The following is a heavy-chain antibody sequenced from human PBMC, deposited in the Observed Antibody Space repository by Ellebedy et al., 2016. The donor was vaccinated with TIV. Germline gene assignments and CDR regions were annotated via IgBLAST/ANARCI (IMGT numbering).Heavy chain of an antibody. D-gene: IGHD3-10*01. Sequence: GGSLRLXXVASGFTFSNYVMSWVRQAPGKGLEWVSAISGTAVTTYYADSVKGRFTISRDNSKNTLYLEMNSLRTEDTAVYYCAPLRLWFGELLSSDYWGQGTRVTASS. CDR3: APLRLWFGELLSSDY. CDR1: GFTFSNYV. V-gene: IGHV3-23*01. CDR2: ISGTAVTT. J-gene: IGHJ4*02.